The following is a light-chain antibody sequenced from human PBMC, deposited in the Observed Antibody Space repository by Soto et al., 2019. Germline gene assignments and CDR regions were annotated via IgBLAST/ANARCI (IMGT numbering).Light chain of an antibody. V-gene: IGKV1-39*01. CDR3: QQSYSNPPT. J-gene: IGKJ2*01. CDR2: GAT. Sequence: DIQMTQSPSSLSASVGDRVTITCRASQSIATYLNWYQQKPGKAPNLLIYGATNLHSGAPSRFTGSGSGTDFTLIISSLQPEDFATYYCQQSYSNPPTFCLGTKLEI. CDR1: QSIATY.